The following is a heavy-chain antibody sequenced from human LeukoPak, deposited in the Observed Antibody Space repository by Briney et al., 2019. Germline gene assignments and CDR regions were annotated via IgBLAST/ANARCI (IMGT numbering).Heavy chain of an antibody. CDR3: ASHIVVVTLYYFDH. CDR2: IIPIVGTT. D-gene: IGHD2-21*02. CDR1: GGTFSNYA. J-gene: IGHJ4*02. Sequence: ASVKVSCKASGGTFSNYAFNWVRQAPGQGLEWMGSIIPIVGTTTYPQKFQGRVTITADKSTSTAYMELSSLRSEDTAMYYCASHIVVVTLYYFDHWGQGTPVTASS. V-gene: IGHV1-69*04.